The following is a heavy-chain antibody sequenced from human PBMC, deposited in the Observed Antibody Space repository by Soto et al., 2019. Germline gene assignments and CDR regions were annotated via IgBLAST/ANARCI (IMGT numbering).Heavy chain of an antibody. J-gene: IGHJ4*02. CDR2: IIPIFGTA. V-gene: IGHV1-69*12. CDR1: GGTFSSYA. Sequence: QVQLVQSGAEVKKPGSSVKVSCKASGGTFSSYASSWVRQAPGQGLEWMGVIIPIFGTANYEQKFQGRVTITADESTSTAYMELSSMRSEDTAVYDCARVNPIAAHDYWGQGTLVTVSS. CDR3: ARVNPIAAHDY. D-gene: IGHD6-6*01.